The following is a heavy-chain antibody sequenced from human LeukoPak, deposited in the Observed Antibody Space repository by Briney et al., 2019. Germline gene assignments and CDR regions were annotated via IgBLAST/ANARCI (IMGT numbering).Heavy chain of an antibody. CDR2: IYHSGST. CDR3: ARAPLWSGYYDY. Sequence: SETLSLTCTVSGGSISSYYWGWLRQPPGKGLEWIGSIYHSGSTYYNPSLKSRVTISVDTPKNQFSLKLSSVTAADTAVYYCARAPLWSGYYDYWGQGTLVTVSS. J-gene: IGHJ4*02. V-gene: IGHV4-38-2*02. D-gene: IGHD3-3*01. CDR1: GGSISSYY.